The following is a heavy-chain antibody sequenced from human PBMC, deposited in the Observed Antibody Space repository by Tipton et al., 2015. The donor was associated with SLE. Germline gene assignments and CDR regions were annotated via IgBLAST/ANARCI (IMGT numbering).Heavy chain of an antibody. CDR1: GGSISSSSYY. CDR3: ARAGGFIAAAGTRGAFDI. J-gene: IGHJ3*02. CDR2: IYSSGST. D-gene: IGHD6-13*01. Sequence: TLSLTCTVSGGSISSSSYYWGWIRQPPGQGLEWIDSIYSSGSTYYNPSLKSRVTISVDTSKNQFSLKLSTVTAADTAVYYCARAGGFIAAAGTRGAFDIWGQGTMVTVSS. V-gene: IGHV4-39*07.